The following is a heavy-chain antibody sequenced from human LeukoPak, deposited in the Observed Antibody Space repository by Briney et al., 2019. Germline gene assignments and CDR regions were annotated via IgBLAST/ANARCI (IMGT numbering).Heavy chain of an antibody. J-gene: IGHJ4*02. V-gene: IGHV3-21*06. D-gene: IGHD2-21*02. CDR3: ARGGTYCFDGCYGTKY. CDR2: ISTSPSST. CDR1: GFTFSSYA. Sequence: GGSLRLSCRASGFTFSSYAMNWVRQAPGKGLEWVSSISTSPSSTYHTDSVKGRFTISRDNAKNSLYLQMNSLRDEDTAVYYCARGGTYCFDGCYGTKYWGQGTLVTVSS.